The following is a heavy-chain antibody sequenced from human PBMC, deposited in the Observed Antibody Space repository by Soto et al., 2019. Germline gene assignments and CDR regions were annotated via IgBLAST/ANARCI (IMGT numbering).Heavy chain of an antibody. Sequence: SKTLSLPCAVYGGSVNGHYWNWIRQPPGKGLEWIGEINHTGGTHYNPSLKSRVTMSVDTSNNQFSLRLSSVTAADTAIYYCAARITAFGLLIPPFDPWGQGTQVTVSS. CDR1: GGSVNGHY. J-gene: IGHJ5*02. CDR3: AARITAFGLLIPPFDP. D-gene: IGHD3-3*01. CDR2: INHTGGT. V-gene: IGHV4-34*01.